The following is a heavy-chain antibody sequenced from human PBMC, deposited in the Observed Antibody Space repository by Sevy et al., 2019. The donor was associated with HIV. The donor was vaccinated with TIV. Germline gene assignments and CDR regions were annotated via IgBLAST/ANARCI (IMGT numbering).Heavy chain of an antibody. V-gene: IGHV1-2*02. J-gene: IGHJ4*02. D-gene: IGHD6-6*01. Sequence: ASVKVSCKASGYTFTGYYMHWVRQAPGQGLEWMGWINPNSGGTNYAQKFQGRVTMTRDTSISTAYMELSRLRSDDTAVYYCARGLGDRSSSERDYWGQGTLVTVSS. CDR1: GYTFTGYY. CDR3: ARGLGDRSSSERDY. CDR2: INPNSGGT.